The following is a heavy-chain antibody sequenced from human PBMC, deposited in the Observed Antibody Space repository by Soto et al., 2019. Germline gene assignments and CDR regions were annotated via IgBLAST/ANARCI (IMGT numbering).Heavy chain of an antibody. J-gene: IGHJ6*02. Sequence: SETLSLTCTVSGGSIISGDYYCIWIRQPPGKGLEWIGYIYYSGSTYYNPSLKSRVTISVDTSKNQFSLKLCSVTAADTAVYYCARFIAAAGEGWGMDVWGQGTTVTVSS. CDR1: GGSIISGDYY. V-gene: IGHV4-30-4*01. CDR3: ARFIAAAGEGWGMDV. CDR2: IYYSGST. D-gene: IGHD6-13*01.